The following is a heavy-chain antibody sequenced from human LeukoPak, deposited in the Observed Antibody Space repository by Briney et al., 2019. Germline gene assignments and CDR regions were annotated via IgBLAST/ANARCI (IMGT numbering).Heavy chain of an antibody. J-gene: IGHJ6*03. V-gene: IGHV1-2*02. CDR3: ARGCQYQLLIFLYYYMDV. Sequence: GASVKVSCKASGYTFTSYSMHWVRQAPGQGLEWMGWINPNSGDTNYAQKFQGRVTMTRDTSISTAYMELSRLRSDDTAVYYCARGCQYQLLIFLYYYMDVWGKGTTVTISS. CDR2: INPNSGDT. D-gene: IGHD2-2*01. CDR1: GYTFTSYS.